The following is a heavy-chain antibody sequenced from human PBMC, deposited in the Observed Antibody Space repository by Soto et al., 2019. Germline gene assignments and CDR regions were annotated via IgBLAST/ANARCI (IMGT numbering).Heavy chain of an antibody. V-gene: IGHV4-59*08. J-gene: IGHJ4*02. CDR1: GGSISSYY. Sequence: PSETLSLTCTVSGGSISSYYWSWIRQPPGKGLEWIGYIYYSGGTNYNPSLKSRVTISVDTSKNQFSLKLSSVTAADTAVYYCARRDYYDSSGFDYWGQGTQVTVSS. D-gene: IGHD3-22*01. CDR2: IYYSGGT. CDR3: ARRDYYDSSGFDY.